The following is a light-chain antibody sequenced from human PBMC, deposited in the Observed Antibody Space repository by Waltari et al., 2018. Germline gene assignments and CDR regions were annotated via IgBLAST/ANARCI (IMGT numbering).Light chain of an antibody. CDR2: DAS. J-gene: IGKJ1*01. V-gene: IGKV3-20*01. CDR1: QSVSRS. Sequence: EIVLTQSPGTLSLSPGEGATLSCRASQSVSRSLAWYQQKPGPAPRLLIYDASTRATGIPDRFSGSGSGTDFSLTISRLEPEDVAVYYCQKYVGLPATFGQGTTVEIK. CDR3: QKYVGLPAT.